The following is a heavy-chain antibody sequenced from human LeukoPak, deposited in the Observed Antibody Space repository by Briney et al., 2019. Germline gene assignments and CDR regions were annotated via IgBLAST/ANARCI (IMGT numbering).Heavy chain of an antibody. CDR1: GGSFSGYY. CDR3: ARGVYYYGSGTYYTK. CDR2: INHSGST. V-gene: IGHV4-34*01. J-gene: IGHJ4*02. Sequence: SETLSLTCAVYGGSFSGYYWSWIRQPPGKGLEWIGEINHSGSTNYNPSLKSRVTISVDTSKNQFSLKLSSVTAADTAVYYCARGVYYYGSGTYYTKWGQGTLVTVSS. D-gene: IGHD3-10*01.